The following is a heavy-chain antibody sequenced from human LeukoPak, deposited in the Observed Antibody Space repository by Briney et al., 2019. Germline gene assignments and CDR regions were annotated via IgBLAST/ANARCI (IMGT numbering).Heavy chain of an antibody. D-gene: IGHD6-19*01. Sequence: SETLSLTCTVSGGSISSYYWSWIRQPPGKGLEWIGYIYYSGSTNYNPSLKSRVTMSVDTSKNQFSLKLSSVTAADTAVYYCARAGEQWLWYFDYWGQGTLVTVSS. CDR2: IYYSGST. CDR1: GGSISSYY. V-gene: IGHV4-59*12. CDR3: ARAGEQWLWYFDY. J-gene: IGHJ4*02.